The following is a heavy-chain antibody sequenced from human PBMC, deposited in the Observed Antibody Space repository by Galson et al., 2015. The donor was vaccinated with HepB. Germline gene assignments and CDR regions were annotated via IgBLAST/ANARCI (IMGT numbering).Heavy chain of an antibody. J-gene: IGHJ4*02. CDR3: ARRRRFGGVIVTHNYFDY. CDR1: GYSFTSYW. V-gene: IGHV5-10-1*01. Sequence: QSGAEVKKPGESLRISCKGSGYSFTSYWISWVRQMPGKGLEWMGRIDPSDSYTNYSPSFQGHVTISADKSISTAYLQWSSLKASDTAMYYCARRRRFGGVIVTHNYFDYWGQGTLVTVSS. CDR2: IDPSDSYT. D-gene: IGHD3-16*02.